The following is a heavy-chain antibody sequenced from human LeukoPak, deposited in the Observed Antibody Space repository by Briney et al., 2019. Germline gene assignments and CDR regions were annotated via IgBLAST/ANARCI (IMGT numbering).Heavy chain of an antibody. CDR1: GYSFTSYW. CDR3: ARHLSGANFNWFDP. CDR2: IFPGDSET. D-gene: IGHD7-27*01. Sequence: GASLKISCKGSGYSFTSYWIAWVRQLPGKGLEWMGIIFPGDSETRYSPSFQGQVTISADKSISTAYLQWSSLKASDTAIYYCARHLSGANFNWFDPWGQGTLVTVSS. V-gene: IGHV5-51*01. J-gene: IGHJ5*02.